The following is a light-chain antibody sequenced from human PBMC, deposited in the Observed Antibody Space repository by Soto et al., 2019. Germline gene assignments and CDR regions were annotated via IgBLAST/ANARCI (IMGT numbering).Light chain of an antibody. Sequence: EVKLTRSAGTVSLNKGKRATRSSRSSQSIISFLAWYQQKPGQAPRLLIYGASNRASGVPARFSGSGSGTDFTLTISSLYPEEFGVYYCQQGTAWLMSTCAEGTRLEIK. CDR3: QQGTAWLMST. CDR2: GAS. CDR1: QSIISF. V-gene: IGKV3-11*01. J-gene: IGKJ5*01.